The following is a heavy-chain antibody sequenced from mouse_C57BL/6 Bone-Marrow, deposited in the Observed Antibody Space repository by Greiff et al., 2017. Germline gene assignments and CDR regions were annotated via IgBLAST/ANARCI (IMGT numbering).Heavy chain of an antibody. Sequence: EVKVEESGGGLVQPGGSLSLSCAASGFTFTDYYMSWVRQPPGKALEWLGFIRNKANGYTTEYSASVKGRFTISRDNSQSILYLQMNALRAEDSATYYCARYSGSHFDYWGQGTTLTVSS. CDR1: GFTFTDYY. J-gene: IGHJ2*01. V-gene: IGHV7-3*01. D-gene: IGHD6-2*01. CDR2: IRNKANGYTT. CDR3: ARYSGSHFDY.